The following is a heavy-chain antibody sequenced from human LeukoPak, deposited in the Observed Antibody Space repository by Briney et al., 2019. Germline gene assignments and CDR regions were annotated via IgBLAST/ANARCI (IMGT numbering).Heavy chain of an antibody. CDR3: ATFFDFWFGP. Sequence: SDTLSLTCTVPGVSFSSGCYFWSWIRQPPGEGPQWIGYIYHDGSTNYSPSLRSRVSISVDTSKNQFSLKLSSVTTADTAVYFCATFFDFWFGPWGQGTQVTVSS. V-gene: IGHV4-61*01. CDR1: GVSFSSGCYF. CDR2: IYHDGST. D-gene: IGHD5/OR15-5a*01. J-gene: IGHJ5*02.